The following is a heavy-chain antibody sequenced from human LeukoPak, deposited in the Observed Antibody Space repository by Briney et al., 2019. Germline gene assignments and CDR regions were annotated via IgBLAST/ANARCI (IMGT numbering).Heavy chain of an antibody. Sequence: GGSLRLSCAASGFTFSDYYMSWIRQAPGKGLDWVSYISSSGYTIYYADSVKGRFTISRDNAKNSLYLQMNSLRAEDTAVYYCARHAAGGRSGSCYCPDYWGQGTLVTVSS. J-gene: IGHJ4*02. D-gene: IGHD1-26*01. V-gene: IGHV3-11*01. CDR3: ARHAAGGRSGSCYCPDY. CDR2: ISSSGYTI. CDR1: GFTFSDYY.